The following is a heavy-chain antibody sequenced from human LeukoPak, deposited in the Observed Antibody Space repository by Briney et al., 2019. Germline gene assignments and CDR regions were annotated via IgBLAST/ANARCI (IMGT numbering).Heavy chain of an antibody. V-gene: IGHV4-4*07. Sequence: SETLSLTCTVSGGSIGSYYWSWIRQPAGKGLEWIGRIYTSGSTNYNPSLKSRVTMSVDTSKNQFSLKLSSVTAADTAVYYCAREGGPVSSSPFDYWGQGTLVTVSS. CDR3: AREGGPVSSSPFDY. J-gene: IGHJ4*02. D-gene: IGHD6-6*01. CDR1: GGSIGSYY. CDR2: IYTSGST.